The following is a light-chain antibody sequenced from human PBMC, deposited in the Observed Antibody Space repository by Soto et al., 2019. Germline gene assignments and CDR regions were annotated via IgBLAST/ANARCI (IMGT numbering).Light chain of an antibody. CDR3: QQYNNLSWA. Sequence: KQSPAAVSVTIGDRVTITCRASQCIKNDLGWYQQKPGKAPKLLIYKASTLSRGVPSRFSGSGSGTEFTLTISSLQADDFATYYCQQYNNLSWAFGQGTKADIK. CDR1: QCIKND. J-gene: IGKJ1*01. V-gene: IGKV1-6*01. CDR2: KAS.